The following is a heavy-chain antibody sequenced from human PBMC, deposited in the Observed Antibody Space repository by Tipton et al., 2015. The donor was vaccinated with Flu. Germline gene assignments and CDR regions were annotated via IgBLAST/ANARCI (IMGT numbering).Heavy chain of an antibody. D-gene: IGHD6-19*01. Sequence: SLRLSCAASGFTFSGYGMHWVRQAPGKGLEWVAFIRHDESDKYYADSVKGRFTISRDNSKNALCLAINSLRTEDTAVYYCAKDGWDTSGWYPFDYWGQGTLVTVSS. CDR2: IRHDESDK. V-gene: IGHV3-30*02. CDR1: GFTFSGYG. J-gene: IGHJ4*02. CDR3: AKDGWDTSGWYPFDY.